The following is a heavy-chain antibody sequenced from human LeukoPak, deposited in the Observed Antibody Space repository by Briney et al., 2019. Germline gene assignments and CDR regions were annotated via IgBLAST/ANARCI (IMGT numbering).Heavy chain of an antibody. CDR1: GLTFSSYW. V-gene: IGHV3-74*01. D-gene: IGHD3-22*01. CDR3: AAENYHDSRESH. Sequence: GGSLRLSCAASGLTFSSYWMHWVRQAPGKGLVWVSRMNSDGSNRGYADSVEGRFTISRDNAKNTLYLQMNSLRAEDTAVYYCAAENYHDSRESHWGQGTLVTVFS. CDR2: MNSDGSNR. J-gene: IGHJ4*02.